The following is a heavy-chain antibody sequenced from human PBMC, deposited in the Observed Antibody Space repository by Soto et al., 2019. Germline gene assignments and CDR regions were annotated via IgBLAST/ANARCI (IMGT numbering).Heavy chain of an antibody. CDR1: GYNFAGYW. CDR2: IYPSDSVT. J-gene: IGHJ4*02. Sequence: PGESLKISCKGSGYNFAGYWIVWVRQMPGKGLRLMGIIYPSDSVTRYRPSFQWHVTILPHKSNSSASLQWSSLRASETAMYDCARGGVSTRTFDYWGQGTPVTVSS. V-gene: IGHV5-51*01. D-gene: IGHD3-3*01. CDR3: ARGGVSTRTFDY.